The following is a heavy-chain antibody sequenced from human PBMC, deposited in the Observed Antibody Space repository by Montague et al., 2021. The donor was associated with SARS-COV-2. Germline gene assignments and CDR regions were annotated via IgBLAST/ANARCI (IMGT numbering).Heavy chain of an antibody. CDR3: ARDHMTILFMVYYSGMDV. D-gene: IGHD4/OR15-4a*01. CDR2: IYPSGST. J-gene: IGHJ6*02. Sequence: SETLSLTCTVSGGSISSYYWSWIRQPAGKGLEWIGRIYPSGSTKYNPSLTSRVTMSVDTSKNQFSLKLSSVTAAAAAVYYCARDHMTILFMVYYSGMDVWGQGTTVTVSS. V-gene: IGHV4-4*07. CDR1: GGSISSYY.